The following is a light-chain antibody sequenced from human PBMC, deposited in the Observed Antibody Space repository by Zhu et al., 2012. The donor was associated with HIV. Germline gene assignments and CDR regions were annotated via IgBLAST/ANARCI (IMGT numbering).Light chain of an antibody. Sequence: DIQMTQSPSTLSASVGDRVTITCRASQSVYKWLAWYQQKPEKAPKLLIYEASSLQTGVPSRFSGSGSGTEFTLTISSLQPDDFATYSCQQYYSPSYTFRPGTKLQIK. CDR3: QQYYSPSYT. CDR2: EAS. V-gene: IGKV1-5*03. J-gene: IGKJ2*01. CDR1: QSVYKW.